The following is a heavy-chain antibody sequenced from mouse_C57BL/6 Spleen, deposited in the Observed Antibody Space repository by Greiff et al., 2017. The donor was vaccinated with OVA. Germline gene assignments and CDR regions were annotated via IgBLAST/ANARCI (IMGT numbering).Heavy chain of an antibody. J-gene: IGHJ4*01. CDR2: SRNKANDYTT. V-gene: IGHV7-1*01. D-gene: IGHD1-1*01. CDR1: GFTFSDFY. CDR3: ARDGIYAYAMDY. Sequence: EVKLMESGGGLVQSGRSLRLSCATSGFTFSDFYMEWVRQAPGKGLEWIAASRNKANDYTTEYSASVKGRFIVSRDTSQSILYLQMNALRAEDTAIYYCARDGIYAYAMDYWGQGTSVTVSS.